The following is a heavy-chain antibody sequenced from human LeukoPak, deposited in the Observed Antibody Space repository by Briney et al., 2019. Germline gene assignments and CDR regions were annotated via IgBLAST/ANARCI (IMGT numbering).Heavy chain of an antibody. Sequence: SETLSLTCAVYGGSFSGYYWSWIRQPPGKGLEWIGEINHSGSTNYNPSLKSRVTISVDTSKNQFSPKLSSVTAADTAVYYCARGKRGYSSSWYSTYYFDYWGQGTLVTVSS. CDR1: GGSFSGYY. D-gene: IGHD6-13*01. CDR3: ARGKRGYSSSWYSTYYFDY. CDR2: INHSGST. J-gene: IGHJ4*02. V-gene: IGHV4-34*01.